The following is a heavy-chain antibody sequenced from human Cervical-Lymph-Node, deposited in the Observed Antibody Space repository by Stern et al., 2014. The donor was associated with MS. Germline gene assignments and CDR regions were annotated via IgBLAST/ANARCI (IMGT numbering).Heavy chain of an antibody. CDR3: AREFNYDSSGYYFYY. J-gene: IGHJ4*02. D-gene: IGHD3-22*01. V-gene: IGHV1-69*01. CDR2: LIPIFGTA. CDR1: GGTFSTYG. Sequence: QVQLVQSGAAVKKPGSSGQVSCKASGGTFSTYGISWVRQAPGQGLEWLGGLIPIFGTANYAQKFQGRVTITADESTNTAYMELSSLRSEDTAVYYCAREFNYDSSGYYFYYWGQGTLVTVSS.